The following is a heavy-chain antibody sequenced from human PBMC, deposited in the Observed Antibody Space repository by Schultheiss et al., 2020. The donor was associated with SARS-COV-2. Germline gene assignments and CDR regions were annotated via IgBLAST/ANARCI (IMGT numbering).Heavy chain of an antibody. CDR1: GYTLTELS. J-gene: IGHJ4*02. CDR2: INPSGGST. CDR3: ARSCSTTRCYTSIGDY. D-gene: IGHD2-2*02. Sequence: ASVKVSCKVSGYTLTELSMHWVRQAPGKGLEWMGIINPSGGSTSYAQKFQGRVTMTRDTSISTAYMELSSLGSDDTAVYYCARSCSTTRCYTSIGDYWGQGTLVTVSS. V-gene: IGHV1-2*02.